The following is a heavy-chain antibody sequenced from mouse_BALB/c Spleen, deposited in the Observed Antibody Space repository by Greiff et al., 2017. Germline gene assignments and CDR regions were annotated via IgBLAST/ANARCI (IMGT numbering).Heavy chain of an antibody. CDR3: ARDYYYGSSYNY. CDR1: GYSFTSYW. CDR2: IDPSDSET. J-gene: IGHJ2*01. Sequence: QVQLQQSGPQLVRPGASVKIPCKASGYSFTSYWMHWVKQRPGQGLEWIGMIDPSDSETRLNQKFKDKATLTVDKSSSTAYMQLSSPTSEDSAVYYCARDYYYGSSYNYWGQGTTLTVSS. D-gene: IGHD1-1*01. V-gene: IGHV1S126*01.